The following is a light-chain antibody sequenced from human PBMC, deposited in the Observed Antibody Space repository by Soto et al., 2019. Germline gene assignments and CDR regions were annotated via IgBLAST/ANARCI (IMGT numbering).Light chain of an antibody. CDR3: SSYTSSSTLDV. V-gene: IGLV2-14*01. Sequence: QSALTQPASVSGSPGQSITISCTGTSSDVGGYNYVSWYQQHPGKAPKLMIYDVSNQPSGVSNRFSGSKSGNTASLTISGLQAEDEADYYCSSYTSSSTLDVFGTGTKFTVL. CDR2: DVS. J-gene: IGLJ1*01. CDR1: SSDVGGYNY.